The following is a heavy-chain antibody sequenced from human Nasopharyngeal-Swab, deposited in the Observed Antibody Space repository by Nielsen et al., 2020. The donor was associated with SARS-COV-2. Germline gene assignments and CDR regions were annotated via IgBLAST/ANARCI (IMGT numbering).Heavy chain of an antibody. J-gene: IGHJ5*02. Sequence: WVRQAPGQGLEWMGGIIPILGTANYAQKFQGRVTITADKSTSTAYMELSSLRSEDTAVCYCAREDLGYSYGAWGQGTLVTVSS. CDR2: IIPILGTA. CDR3: AREDLGYSYGA. V-gene: IGHV1-69*06. D-gene: IGHD5-18*01.